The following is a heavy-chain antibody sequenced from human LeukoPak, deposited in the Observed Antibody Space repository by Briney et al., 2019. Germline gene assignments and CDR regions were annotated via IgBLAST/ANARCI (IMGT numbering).Heavy chain of an antibody. CDR1: GYKFTSYW. Sequence: GASLQISCKASGYKFTSYWIGWVRQMPGKGPEWMGIIYPDDSDIRYSPSFQGQVTISADKSLSTAYLQWSSLKASDSAMYYCARHPYDVFAGYYLDYWGQGTLVTVSS. CDR2: IYPDDSDI. D-gene: IGHD3-16*01. V-gene: IGHV5-51*01. CDR3: ARHPYDVFAGYYLDY. J-gene: IGHJ4*02.